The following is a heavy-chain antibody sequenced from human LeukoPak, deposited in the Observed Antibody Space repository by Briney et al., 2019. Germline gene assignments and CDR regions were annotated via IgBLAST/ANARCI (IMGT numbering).Heavy chain of an antibody. CDR2: TYYRSKWYN. CDR3: AWRFANYLAY. D-gene: IGHD3-3*01. V-gene: IGHV6-1*01. Sequence: SQTLSLTCAISGDRSSSISAGWHWIRQSPSRGLEWLGRTYYRSKWYNEYAVSVKSRITINPDTSKNQFPLQLNSVTPENTAVYYCAWRFANYLAYWGQGTLVTVSS. CDR1: GDRSSSISAG. J-gene: IGHJ4*02.